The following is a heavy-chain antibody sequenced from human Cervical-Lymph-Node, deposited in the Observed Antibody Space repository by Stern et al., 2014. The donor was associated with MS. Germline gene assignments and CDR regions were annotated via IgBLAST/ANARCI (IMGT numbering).Heavy chain of an antibody. Sequence: QVQLVESGPGLVKPSQTLSLTCTVSGGSISSGSYYWGWVRQRPGKGLEWLGNIYSSGSTYYNPSLKSRITMLVDTSKNQFSLKLSSVTAADTAVYYCARLSGYFKYYFDSWGQGTLVTVSS. V-gene: IGHV4-31*03. CDR3: ARLSGYFKYYFDS. D-gene: IGHD3-22*01. J-gene: IGHJ4*02. CDR1: GGSISSGSYY. CDR2: IYSSGST.